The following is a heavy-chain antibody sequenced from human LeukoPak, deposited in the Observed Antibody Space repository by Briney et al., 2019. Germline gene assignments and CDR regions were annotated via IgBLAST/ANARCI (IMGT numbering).Heavy chain of an antibody. D-gene: IGHD1-26*01. CDR2: INSDGSST. J-gene: IGHJ6*03. CDR3: VRAPPGSRAYHYSYMDV. Sequence: GGSLRLSCAASGFTFSSYWMHWVRQAPGKGLVWVSRINSDGSSTSYADSVKGRFTISRDNAKNTLYLQMNSLRAEDTAVYYCVRAPPGSRAYHYSYMDVWGKGTTVTISS. V-gene: IGHV3-74*01. CDR1: GFTFSSYW.